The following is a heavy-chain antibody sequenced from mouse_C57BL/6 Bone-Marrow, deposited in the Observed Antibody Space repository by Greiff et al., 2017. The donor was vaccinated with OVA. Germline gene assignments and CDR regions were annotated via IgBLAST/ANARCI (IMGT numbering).Heavy chain of an antibody. CDR2: IYPGDGDT. D-gene: IGHD4-1*02. V-gene: IGHV1-82*01. CDR1: GYAFSSSW. CDR3: ARSSTGSD. J-gene: IGHJ4*01. Sequence: VKLQESGPELVKPGASVKISCKASGYAFSSSWLNWVQQRPGKGLEWIGRIYPGDGDTNYNGKFKGKATLTADKSSSTAYMQLSSLTSEDSAVYFCARSSTGSDWGQGTSVTVSS.